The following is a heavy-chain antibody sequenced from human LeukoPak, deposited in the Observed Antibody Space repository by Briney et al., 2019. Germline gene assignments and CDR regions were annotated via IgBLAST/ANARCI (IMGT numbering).Heavy chain of an antibody. CDR3: AKPVPDIVVVVAAPLTE. D-gene: IGHD2-15*01. CDR1: GFTFSSYG. V-gene: IGHV3-30*18. Sequence: GRSLRLSCAASGFTFSSYGMHWVRQAPGKGLEWVAVISYDGSNKYYADSVKGRFTISRDNSKNTLYLQVNSLRAEDTAVYYCAKPVPDIVVVVAAPLTEWGQGTLVTVSS. J-gene: IGHJ4*02. CDR2: ISYDGSNK.